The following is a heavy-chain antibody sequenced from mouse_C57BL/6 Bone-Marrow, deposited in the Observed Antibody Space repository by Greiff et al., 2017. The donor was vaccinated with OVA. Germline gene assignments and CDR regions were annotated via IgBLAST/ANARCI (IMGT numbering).Heavy chain of an antibody. CDR1: GYTFTSYG. D-gene: IGHD1-1*01. Sequence: QVQLQQSGAELARPGASVKLSCKASGYTFTSYGISWVKQRNGQGLEWIGEIYPRSGNTSYNEEFKGKATLTADKSSSTAYMELRSLTSEDSAVYFVARAYYGSSGAYWGQGTLVTVSA. J-gene: IGHJ3*01. CDR3: ARAYYGSSGAY. CDR2: IYPRSGNT. V-gene: IGHV1-81*01.